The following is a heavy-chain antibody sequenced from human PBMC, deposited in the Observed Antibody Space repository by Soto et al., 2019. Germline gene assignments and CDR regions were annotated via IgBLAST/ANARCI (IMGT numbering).Heavy chain of an antibody. D-gene: IGHD6-19*01. CDR1: DYTFTSYG. Sequence: QVQLVQSGAEVKKPGASVKVSCKASDYTFTSYGISWVRQAPGQGLEWMGWISAHNGNTKYAQKLQGRVNMTTDTSTSTAYMELRSVRSEDTAVYYCARDLAVGLVDYWGQGTLVTVSS. V-gene: IGHV1-18*01. CDR2: ISAHNGNT. CDR3: ARDLAVGLVDY. J-gene: IGHJ4*02.